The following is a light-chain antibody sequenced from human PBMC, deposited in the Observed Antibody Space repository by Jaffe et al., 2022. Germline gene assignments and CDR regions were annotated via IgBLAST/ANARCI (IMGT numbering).Light chain of an antibody. CDR3: QQLNSHPLT. J-gene: IGKJ4*01. CDR1: QGISTY. Sequence: DIQLTQSPSFLSASVGDRVTITCRASQGISTYLAWYQQKSGKAPKLLIYAASTLQSGVPSRFSGSGSGTEFTLTISSLQPEDFATYYCQQLNSHPLTFGGGTKVEIK. V-gene: IGKV1-9*01. CDR2: AAS.